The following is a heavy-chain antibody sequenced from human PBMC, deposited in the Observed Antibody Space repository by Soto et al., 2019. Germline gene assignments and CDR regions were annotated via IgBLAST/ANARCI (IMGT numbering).Heavy chain of an antibody. Sequence: SETLSLTCSVYGGPFSGYYWSWIRQSPVKGLEWIGLVNLGGNTNYSPPLKSRATISIDVSKNQFSLSLTSLTAADSAVYFCARTMTTVTTLGMDVWGQGTTVTVSS. CDR2: VNLGGNT. CDR3: ARTMTTVTTLGMDV. CDR1: GGPFSGYY. D-gene: IGHD4-4*01. V-gene: IGHV4-34*01. J-gene: IGHJ6*02.